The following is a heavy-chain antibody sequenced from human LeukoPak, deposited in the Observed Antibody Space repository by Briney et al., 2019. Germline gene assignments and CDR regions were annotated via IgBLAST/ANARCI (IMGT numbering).Heavy chain of an antibody. Sequence: PGGSLRLSCAASGFSFSGYSMKWVRQAPGKGLEWVSSISSSSSYTNYADSVKGRFTISRDNAKNSLYLQMNSLRAEDTAIYYCARTPGFCSGGSCDYWGRGTLVIVSS. V-gene: IGHV3-21*01. CDR1: GFSFSGYS. J-gene: IGHJ4*02. CDR3: ARTPGFCSGGSCDY. D-gene: IGHD2-15*01. CDR2: ISSSSSYT.